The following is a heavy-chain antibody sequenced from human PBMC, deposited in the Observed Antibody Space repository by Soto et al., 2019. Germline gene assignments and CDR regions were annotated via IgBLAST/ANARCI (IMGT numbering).Heavy chain of an antibody. CDR2: INPNSGGT. D-gene: IGHD6-13*01. CDR1: GYTFTGYY. V-gene: IGHV1-2*04. Sequence: ASVKVSCKASGYTFTGYYMHWVRQAPGQGLEWMGWINPNSGGTNYAQKFQGWVTITRYTSISTAYMELSRLRSDDTAVYYCARAAVSRIAAAGNFDYWGQGTLVTVSS. CDR3: ARAAVSRIAAAGNFDY. J-gene: IGHJ4*02.